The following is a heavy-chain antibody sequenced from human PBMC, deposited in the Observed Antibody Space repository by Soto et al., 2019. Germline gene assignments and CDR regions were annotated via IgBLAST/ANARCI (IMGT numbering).Heavy chain of an antibody. CDR3: TRSGYYSPPGY. CDR1: GYTFTSYG. V-gene: IGHV1-18*01. CDR2: ISAYNGNT. J-gene: IGHJ4*02. Sequence: QVQLVQSGAEVKKPGASVKVSCKASGYTFTSYGISWVRQAPGQGLEWMGWISAYNGNTNYAQNLQGRVTMTTDTSTSTVSMELRSLRSADTAVYYCTRSGYYSPPGYWGQGTLVTVSS. D-gene: IGHD3-22*01.